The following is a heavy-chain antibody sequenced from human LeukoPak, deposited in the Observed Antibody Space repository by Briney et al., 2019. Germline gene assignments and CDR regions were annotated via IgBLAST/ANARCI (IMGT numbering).Heavy chain of an antibody. Sequence: SVKVSCKASGGTFSSYTISRVRQAPGQGLEWMGRIIPILGIANYAQKFQGRVTITADKSTSTAYMELSSLRSEDTAVYYCAREAHNCSSTSCYFKGGIFDYWGQGTLVTVSS. D-gene: IGHD2-2*01. J-gene: IGHJ4*02. CDR2: IIPILGIA. V-gene: IGHV1-69*02. CDR3: AREAHNCSSTSCYFKGGIFDY. CDR1: GGTFSSYT.